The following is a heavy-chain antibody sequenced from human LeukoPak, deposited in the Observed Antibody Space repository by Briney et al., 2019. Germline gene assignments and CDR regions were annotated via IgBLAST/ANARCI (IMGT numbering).Heavy chain of an antibody. V-gene: IGHV3-20*04. CDR3: AKDMMAIVGGTTSAFDM. Sequence: GGSLRLSCVKSGFSFNDHGMSWVRQSPGKGLEWVAEIIWTGLKTRYADSVKGRFTISRDNAKNSLYLQMNSLRAEDTALYYCAKDMMAIVGGTTSAFDMWGQGTMVTVSS. CDR2: IIWTGLKT. CDR1: GFSFNDHG. D-gene: IGHD1-26*01. J-gene: IGHJ3*02.